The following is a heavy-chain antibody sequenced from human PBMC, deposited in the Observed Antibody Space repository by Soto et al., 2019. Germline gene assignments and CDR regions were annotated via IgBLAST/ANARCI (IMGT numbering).Heavy chain of an antibody. CDR3: AASFDGSDYFSPGFDC. CDR2: IRRRAKNYAT. CDR1: GFTFSGSA. J-gene: IGHJ4*02. D-gene: IGHD3-22*01. Sequence: EVQLVESGGDLVQPGASLKLSCAASGFTFSGSAMHWVRQASGKGLEWVGHIRRRAKNYATVYAASVKGRFIISRDDSKNTAYLQMSSLKTDDTAVDYCAASFDGSDYFSPGFDCSRQGTLVTVSP. V-gene: IGHV3-73*02.